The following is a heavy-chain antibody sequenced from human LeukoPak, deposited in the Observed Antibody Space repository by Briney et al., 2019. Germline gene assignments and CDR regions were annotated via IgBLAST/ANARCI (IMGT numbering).Heavy chain of an antibody. V-gene: IGHV4-28*05. CDR2: IYYSGSI. D-gene: IGHD6-6*01. CDR1: GYSISSSNW. Sequence: SDTLSLTCAVSGYSISSSNWWGWIRQPPGKGLEWIGYIYYSGSIYYNSSLKSRVTMSVDTSKNQFSLKLSSVTAVDTAVYYCARHFGSSSVSPYDYWGQGTLLTVSS. J-gene: IGHJ4*02. CDR3: ARHFGSSSVSPYDY.